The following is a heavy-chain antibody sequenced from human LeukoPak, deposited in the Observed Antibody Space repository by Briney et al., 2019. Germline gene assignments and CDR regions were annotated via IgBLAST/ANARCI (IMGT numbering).Heavy chain of an antibody. V-gene: IGHV4-4*07. CDR1: GGSISSYY. Sequence: SETLSLTCTVSGGSISSYYWSWIRQPAGKGLEWIGRIYTSGSTNYNPPLRSRVTMSVDTSKNYFSLKLNSVTAADTAIYYCARDSSSRAFDIWGQGTMVTVSS. CDR3: ARDSSSRAFDI. CDR2: IYTSGST. D-gene: IGHD2-2*01. J-gene: IGHJ3*02.